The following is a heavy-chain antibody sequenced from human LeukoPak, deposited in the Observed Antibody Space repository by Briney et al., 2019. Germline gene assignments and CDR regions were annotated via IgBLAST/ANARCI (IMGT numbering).Heavy chain of an antibody. CDR1: GYTFTSYG. CDR3: ARRQNYYGSGSYPLGMDV. D-gene: IGHD3-10*01. Sequence: GASVKVSCKASGYTFTSYGISWVRQAPGQGLEWRGWISAYNGNTNYAQKLQGRVTMTTDTSTSTAYMELRSLRSDDTAVYYCARRQNYYGSGSYPLGMDVWGQGTTVTVSS. J-gene: IGHJ6*02. V-gene: IGHV1-18*01. CDR2: ISAYNGNT.